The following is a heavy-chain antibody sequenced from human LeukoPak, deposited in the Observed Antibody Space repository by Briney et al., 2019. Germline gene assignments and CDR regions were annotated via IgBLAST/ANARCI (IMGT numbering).Heavy chain of an antibody. V-gene: IGHV4-59*01. Sequence: SETLSLTCTVAGGSIVGYYWRWIRQPPGKGLEWIGYVHHSGSTNRNPSLASRATISVDTSKNHFSLRLRSVSAADTAIYYCARGVMGFSYYYYMDVWGKGTTVTVSS. CDR1: GGSIVGYY. J-gene: IGHJ6*03. D-gene: IGHD2-8*01. CDR2: VHHSGST. CDR3: ARGVMGFSYYYYMDV.